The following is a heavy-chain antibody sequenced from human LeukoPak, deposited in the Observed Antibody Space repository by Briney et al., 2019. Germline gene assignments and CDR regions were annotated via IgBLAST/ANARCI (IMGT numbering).Heavy chain of an antibody. D-gene: IGHD3-10*01. Sequence: GGSLRLSCAASGFTFSSYAMSWVRQAPGKGLEWVSAISGSGGSTYYADSVKARFTISRDNSKNTLYLQMNSLRAEDTAVYYCAKDHVLWFGEYTDYWGQGTLVTVSS. CDR2: ISGSGGST. J-gene: IGHJ4*02. V-gene: IGHV3-23*01. CDR1: GFTFSSYA. CDR3: AKDHVLWFGEYTDY.